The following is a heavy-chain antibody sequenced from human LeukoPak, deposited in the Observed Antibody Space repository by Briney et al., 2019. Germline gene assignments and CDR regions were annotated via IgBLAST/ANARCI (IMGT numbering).Heavy chain of an antibody. CDR2: INPNSGGT. CDR1: GYTLTAYY. CDR3: ARGYCSGGTCYLVENWLDP. Sequence: ASVKVSCKASGYTLTAYYIYWVRRAPGQGLEWMGRINPNSGGTDYAQNFQGRVNMTRDTSISTAYIELSRLRSDDTAVYYCARGYCSGGTCYLVENWLDPWGQGTLVTVSS. D-gene: IGHD2-15*01. V-gene: IGHV1-2*06. J-gene: IGHJ5*02.